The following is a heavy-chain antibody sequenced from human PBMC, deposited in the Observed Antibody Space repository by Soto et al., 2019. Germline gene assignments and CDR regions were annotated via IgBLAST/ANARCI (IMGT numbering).Heavy chain of an antibody. J-gene: IGHJ6*03. CDR1: GGSFSGYY. CDR3: ARVKGYCSGGSCPVGRYYYMDV. CDR2: INHSGST. Sequence: SETLSLTCAVYGGSFSGYYWSWIRQPPGKGLEWIGEINHSGSTNYNPSLKSRVTISVDTSKNQFSLKLSSVTAADTAVYYCARVKGYCSGGSCPVGRYYYMDVWGKGTTVTVSS. V-gene: IGHV4-34*01. D-gene: IGHD2-15*01.